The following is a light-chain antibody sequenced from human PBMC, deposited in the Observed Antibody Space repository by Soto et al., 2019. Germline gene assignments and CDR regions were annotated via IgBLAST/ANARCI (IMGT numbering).Light chain of an antibody. CDR1: QSVSSK. J-gene: IGKJ1*01. V-gene: IGKV3-15*01. CDR2: GAS. CDR3: QQYNGYSRT. Sequence: EEVMTQSPATLSVSPGARATLSCRASQSVSSKLAWYQQKPGQAPRLLIYGASTRATDIPARFSGSGSGTEFTLTIGSLQPDDFATYYCQQYNGYSRTFGQGTKVDI.